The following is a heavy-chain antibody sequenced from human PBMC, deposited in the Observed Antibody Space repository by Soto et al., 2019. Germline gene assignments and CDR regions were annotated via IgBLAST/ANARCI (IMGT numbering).Heavy chain of an antibody. CDR2: ISSSSSYT. CDR3: ARGRAGGIDY. Sequence: PVGSLRLSCAASGFTFSDYYMSWIRQAPGKGLEWVSYISSSSSYTNYADSVKGRFTISRDNAKNSLYLQMNSLRAEDTAVYYCARGRAGGIDYWGQGTLVTVSS. V-gene: IGHV3-11*06. J-gene: IGHJ4*02. D-gene: IGHD6-19*01. CDR1: GFTFSDYY.